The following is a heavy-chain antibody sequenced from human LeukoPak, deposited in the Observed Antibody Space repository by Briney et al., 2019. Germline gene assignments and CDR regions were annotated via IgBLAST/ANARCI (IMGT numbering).Heavy chain of an antibody. J-gene: IGHJ5*01. CDR3: AHRHNLGVTGPVITFDS. Sequence: TLSLTCTVSGGSISSSSYYWGWIRQPPGKALEWLFWDDDERYSPSLKSRLTITKDTFKNQVVLTMTNMDPVDTATYYCAHRHNLGVTGPVITFDSWGQGTLVTVSS. CDR1: GGSISSSSYY. CDR2: WDDDE. D-gene: IGHD2-21*02. V-gene: IGHV2-5*02.